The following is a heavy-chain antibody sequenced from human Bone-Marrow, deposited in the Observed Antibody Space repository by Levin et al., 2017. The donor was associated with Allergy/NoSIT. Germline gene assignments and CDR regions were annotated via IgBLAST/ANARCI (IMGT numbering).Heavy chain of an antibody. V-gene: IGHV3-30*18. D-gene: IGHD3-3*01. CDR3: AKAGFWSGSEYYGMDV. CDR1: GFTFSNSG. Sequence: RAGGSLRLSCVASGFTFSNSGMHWVRQAPGKGLEWVTVISYDGNDRYYVDSVRGRFTISRDNSKNTLYLEMNSLRVEDTAMYYCAKAGFWSGSEYYGMDVWGQGTTVTVSS. J-gene: IGHJ6*02. CDR2: ISYDGNDR.